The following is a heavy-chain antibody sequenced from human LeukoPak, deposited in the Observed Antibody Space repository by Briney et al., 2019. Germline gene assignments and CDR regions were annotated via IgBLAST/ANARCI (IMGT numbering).Heavy chain of an antibody. CDR3: VKLPYSDTSAYYVDY. J-gene: IGHJ4*02. V-gene: IGHV3-64D*06. CDR2: ISSNGGST. Sequence: GSLRLSCSASGFTFSTSAIHWVRQAPGKGLEYVSAISSNGGSTYYAGSVKGGFTISRDNSKNTLSLQMSSLRPEDTAVYYCVKLPYSDTSAYYVDYWGQGTLVTVSS. D-gene: IGHD3-22*01. CDR1: GFTFSTSA.